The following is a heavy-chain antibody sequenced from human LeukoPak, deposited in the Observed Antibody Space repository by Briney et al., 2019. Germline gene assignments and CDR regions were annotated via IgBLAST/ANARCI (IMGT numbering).Heavy chain of an antibody. V-gene: IGHV4-34*01. Sequence: SETLSLTCAVYGGSLSGYYWSWIRQPPGKGLEWIGEINHSGSTNYNPSLKSRVTISVDTSKNQFSLKLSSVTAADTAVYYCARVGVDSGRGRAENWGQGTLVTVSS. CDR2: INHSGST. CDR1: GGSLSGYY. D-gene: IGHD1-26*01. CDR3: ARVGVDSGRGRAEN. J-gene: IGHJ4*02.